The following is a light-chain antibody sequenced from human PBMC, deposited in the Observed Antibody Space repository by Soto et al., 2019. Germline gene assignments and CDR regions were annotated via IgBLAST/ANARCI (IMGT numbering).Light chain of an antibody. CDR2: KAS. V-gene: IGKV1-5*03. Sequence: IPMTQSPSTVSASVRYRVTIPCRASQSISSWLAWYQQKPGTAPKRLIYKASSLQSGVPSRFSGSGSGTEFTLTISSLQPDDFATYYCQQYVTAFRSFGQGTKVDIK. CDR1: QSISSW. CDR3: QQYVTAFRS. J-gene: IGKJ1*01.